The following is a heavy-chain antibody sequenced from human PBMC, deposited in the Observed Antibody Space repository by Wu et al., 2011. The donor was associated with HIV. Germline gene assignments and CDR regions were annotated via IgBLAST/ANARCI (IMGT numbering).Heavy chain of an antibody. J-gene: IGHJ4*02. CDR2: IIPIFGTA. V-gene: IGHV1-69*05. CDR1: GGTFSSYA. D-gene: IGHD3-22*01. Sequence: QVQLVQSGAEVKKPGSSVKVSCKASGGTFSSYAISWVRQAPGQGLEWMGGIIPIFGTANYAQNLQGRVTVTTDTSTTIAYMEMGNLTSDDTAVYYCARDSGPDYRDSRGTLWGQGTLVTVSS. CDR3: ARDSGPDYRDSRGTL.